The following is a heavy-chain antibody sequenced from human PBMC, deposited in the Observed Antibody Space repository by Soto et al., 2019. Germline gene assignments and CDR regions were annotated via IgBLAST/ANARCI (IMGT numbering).Heavy chain of an antibody. CDR3: AKDRGHSAVAGTGLFDY. D-gene: IGHD6-19*01. J-gene: IGHJ4*02. CDR2: ISGSGGST. CDR1: GFTFSSYA. Sequence: EVQLLESGGGLVQPGGSLRLSCAASGFTFSSYAMSWVRQAPGKGLEWVSAISGSGGSTYYADSVKGRFTISRDNSKNTLYLQMNSLRAEDTAVYYWAKDRGHSAVAGTGLFDYWGQGTLVTVSS. V-gene: IGHV3-23*01.